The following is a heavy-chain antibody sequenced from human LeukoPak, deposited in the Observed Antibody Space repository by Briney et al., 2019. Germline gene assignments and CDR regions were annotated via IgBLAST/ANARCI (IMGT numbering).Heavy chain of an antibody. CDR2: IYYSGST. CDR1: GGSISSSSYY. J-gene: IGHJ3*02. Sequence: SETLXXTCTVSGGSISSSSYYWGWIRQPPGKGLEWIGSIYYSGSTYYNPSLKSRVTISVDTSKNQFSLKLSSVTAADTAVYXXXXXXXXXXXXXXXXDRHXXXDIWGQGTXVTVSS. V-gene: IGHV4-39*01. CDR3: XXXXXXXXXXXXXXDRHXXXDI.